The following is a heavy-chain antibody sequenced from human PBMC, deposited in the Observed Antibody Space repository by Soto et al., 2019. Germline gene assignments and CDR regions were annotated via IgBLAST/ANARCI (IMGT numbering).Heavy chain of an antibody. J-gene: IGHJ3*02. CDR1: GFTFSSYS. D-gene: IGHD2-15*01. CDR2: ISSSSSTI. CDR3: ARDRLGSCSHEGTFDI. V-gene: IGHV3-48*02. Sequence: EVQLVESGGGLVQPGGSLRLSCAASGFTFSSYSMNWVRQAPGKGLEWVSYISSSSSTIYYADSVKGRFTISRDNAKNSLYLQMNSLRDEDTAVYYCARDRLGSCSHEGTFDIWGQGTMVTVSS.